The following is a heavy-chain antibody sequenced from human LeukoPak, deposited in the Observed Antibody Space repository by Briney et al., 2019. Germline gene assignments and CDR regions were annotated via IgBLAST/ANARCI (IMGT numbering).Heavy chain of an antibody. J-gene: IGHJ4*02. D-gene: IGHD3-9*01. CDR2: IQQDGSVQ. Sequence: GGSLRLSCAASGLISRSYWMSWVRQAPGKGLEWVANIQQDGSVQYYVDSVKGRFTISRDNAKNSLYLQMNSLSAEDTAVYYCATHDVLTGYPYFDFWGQGTLVAVSS. CDR3: ATHDVLTGYPYFDF. CDR1: GLISRSYW. V-gene: IGHV3-7*01.